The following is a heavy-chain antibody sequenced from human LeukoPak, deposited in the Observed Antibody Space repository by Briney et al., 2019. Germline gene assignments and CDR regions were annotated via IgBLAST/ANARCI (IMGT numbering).Heavy chain of an antibody. Sequence: PGGSLRLSCAASGFTFSDYYMSWIRQAPGKGLEWVSYISSSGSTKYYADSVKGRFTISRDNAKNSLYLQMNSLRAEDTAVYYCARDFRRGGYSYGLDYWGQGTLVTVSS. CDR3: ARDFRRGGYSYGLDY. J-gene: IGHJ4*02. D-gene: IGHD5-18*01. V-gene: IGHV3-11*01. CDR2: ISSSGSTK. CDR1: GFTFSDYY.